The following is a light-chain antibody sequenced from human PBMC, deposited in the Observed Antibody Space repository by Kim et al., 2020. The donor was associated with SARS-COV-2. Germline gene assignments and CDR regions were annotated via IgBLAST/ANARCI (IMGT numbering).Light chain of an antibody. CDR2: GAS. CDR1: QSISSY. CDR3: QQSYSTPWT. V-gene: IGKV1-39*01. J-gene: IGKJ1*01. Sequence: DIQMTQSPSSLSASVGDRVTITCRASQSISSYLNWYQQKAGKVPKLLIYGASSLQSGVPSRFSGSGSGTDFTLTISSLQPEDFATYYCQQSYSTPWTFGQGTKVDIK.